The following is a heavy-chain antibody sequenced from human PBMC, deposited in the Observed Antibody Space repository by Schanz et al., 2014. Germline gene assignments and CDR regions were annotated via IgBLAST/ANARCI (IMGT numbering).Heavy chain of an antibody. CDR3: VTEKRMESGTWAKAFDI. V-gene: IGHV1-46*01. J-gene: IGHJ3*02. CDR1: NYIFTKYY. Sequence: QVQLVQSGAEVKKPGASVKLSCKASNYIFTKYYIHCVRQAPGQGLEWMGLINPYDDTIDYAKKFQGRFTMTRDTSTTTVYIELSSLRSDDTAMYYCVTEKRMESGTWAKAFDIWGQGTWVTGSS. CDR2: INPYDDTI. D-gene: IGHD3-3*01.